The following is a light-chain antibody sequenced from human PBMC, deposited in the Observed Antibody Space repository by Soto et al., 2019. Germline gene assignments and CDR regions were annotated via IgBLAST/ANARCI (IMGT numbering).Light chain of an antibody. CDR1: QTISSW. V-gene: IGKV1-5*03. J-gene: IGKJ1*01. Sequence: DIPMTQSPSTLSGSVGDRVTITCRASQTISSWLAWYQQKPGKAPKLLIYKASTLKSGVPSRFSGSGSATEFTLTISSLQPDDFATDYCQHYNSYSEAFGQGTKVELK. CDR3: QHYNSYSEA. CDR2: KAS.